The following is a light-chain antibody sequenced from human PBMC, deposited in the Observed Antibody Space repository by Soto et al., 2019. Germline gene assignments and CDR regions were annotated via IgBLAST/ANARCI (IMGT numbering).Light chain of an antibody. CDR1: SSDVGGYNF. J-gene: IGLJ3*02. CDR2: EVS. Sequence: QSALTQPASVSGSPGQSITISCTGTSSDVGGYNFVSWYQHHPGKAPKLMIYEVSNRPSGVSDRFSGSKSANTASLTISGLQAEDEADYYCSSYTTATTWVFGGGTKVTVL. CDR3: SSYTTATTWV. V-gene: IGLV2-14*01.